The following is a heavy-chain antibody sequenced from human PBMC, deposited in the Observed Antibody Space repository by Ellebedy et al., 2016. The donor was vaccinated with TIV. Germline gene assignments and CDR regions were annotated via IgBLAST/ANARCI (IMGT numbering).Heavy chain of an antibody. V-gene: IGHV4-39*07. J-gene: IGHJ4*02. Sequence: MPSETLSLTCTVSGDSMRSRNLYWGWVRQAPGAGLQWIGSIYSTWNKYYNPSLESRVSMSIDTSKNQFSLKLTSVTAADTAVYYCAADRSISWYFFWGQGTLVTVSS. D-gene: IGHD6-13*01. CDR1: GDSMRSRNLY. CDR2: IYSTWNK. CDR3: AADRSISWYFF.